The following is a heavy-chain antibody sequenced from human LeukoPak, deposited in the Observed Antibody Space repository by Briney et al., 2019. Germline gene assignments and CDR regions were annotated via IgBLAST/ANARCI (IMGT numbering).Heavy chain of an antibody. V-gene: IGHV3-30-3*01. J-gene: IGHJ6*02. CDR2: ISYGGSNK. CDR1: GFTFSSYA. CDR3: ARVSTVTTFYYYYGMDV. Sequence: GGSLRLSCAASGFTFSSYAMHWVRQAPGKGLEWVAVISYGGSNKYYADSVKGRFTISRDNSKNTLYLQMNSLRAEDTAVYYCARVSTVTTFYYYYGMDVWGQGTTVTVSS. D-gene: IGHD4-17*01.